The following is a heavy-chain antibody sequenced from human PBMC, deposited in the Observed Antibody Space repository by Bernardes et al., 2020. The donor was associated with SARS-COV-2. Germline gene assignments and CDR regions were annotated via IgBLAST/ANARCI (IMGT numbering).Heavy chain of an antibody. CDR2: VNESGST. J-gene: IGHJ5*02. V-gene: IGHV4-34*01. CDR3: TRGGSPRWGSTSCYSCDSGYWFHP. D-gene: IGHD2-2*01. Sequence: SESLSLTCAVSGMSITDYYWRWIRQSPGEGLEWIGEVNESGSTAYNPSFESRVTISVDTSKNLFSLKVTPVTDADTAVYYCTRGGSPRWGSTSCYSCDSGYWFHPWGQGTLVTVSS. CDR1: GMSITDYY.